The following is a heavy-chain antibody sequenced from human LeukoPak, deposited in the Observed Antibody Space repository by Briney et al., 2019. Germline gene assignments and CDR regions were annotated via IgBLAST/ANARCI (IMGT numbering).Heavy chain of an antibody. Sequence: LSLTCAVSGYSISSGYYWGWIRQPPGKGLEWVSYISSSGSAIYYADSVKGRFTISRDNAKNSLYLQMNSLRAEDTAVYYCARDGGYYDFDYWGQGTLVTVSS. V-gene: IGHV3-11*04. D-gene: IGHD3-22*01. CDR2: ISSSGSAI. CDR3: ARDGGYYDFDY. J-gene: IGHJ4*02. CDR1: GYSISSGYY.